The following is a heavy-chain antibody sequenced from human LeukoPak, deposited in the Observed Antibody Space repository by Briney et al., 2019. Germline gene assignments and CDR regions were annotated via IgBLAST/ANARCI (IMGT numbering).Heavy chain of an antibody. D-gene: IGHD2-2*01. J-gene: IGHJ5*02. CDR1: GYTFTGYY. V-gene: IGHV1-2*02. CDR2: INPNSGGT. Sequence: ASVKVSCKASGYTFTGYYMHWVRQAPGQGLEWMGWINPNSGGTNYAQKFQGRVTMTRDTSISTAYMELSRLRSEDTAVYYCARDQDCSSTSCYASGLGWFDPWGQGTLVTVSS. CDR3: ARDQDCSSTSCYASGLGWFDP.